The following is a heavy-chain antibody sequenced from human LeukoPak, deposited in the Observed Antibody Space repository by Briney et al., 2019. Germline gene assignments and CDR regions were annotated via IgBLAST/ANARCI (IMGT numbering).Heavy chain of an antibody. CDR2: INSDGSST. CDR3: ARSYGSGSYPPY. J-gene: IGHJ4*02. D-gene: IGHD3-10*01. CDR1: GFTFSSYW. Sequence: GGSLRLSCAASGFTFSSYWMHWVRQAPGKGLVWVSRINSDGSSTSYADSVKGRFTISRDNAKYTLYLQMNSLRAEDTAVYYCARSYGSGSYPPYWGQGTLVTVSS. V-gene: IGHV3-74*01.